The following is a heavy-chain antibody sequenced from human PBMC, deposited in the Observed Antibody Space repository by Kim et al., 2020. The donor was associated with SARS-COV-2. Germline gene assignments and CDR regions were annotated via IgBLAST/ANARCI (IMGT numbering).Heavy chain of an antibody. D-gene: IGHD6-13*01. V-gene: IGHV3-7*01. J-gene: IGHJ4*02. CDR2: IKQDGSEK. CDR1: GFTFSSYW. Sequence: GGSLRLSCAASGFTFSSYWMSWVRQAPGKGLEWVANIKQDGSEKYYVDSVKGRFTISRDNAKNSLYLQMNSLRAEDTAVYYCARDQGRGIAAAGALGGWGQGTLVTVSS. CDR3: ARDQGRGIAAAGALGG.